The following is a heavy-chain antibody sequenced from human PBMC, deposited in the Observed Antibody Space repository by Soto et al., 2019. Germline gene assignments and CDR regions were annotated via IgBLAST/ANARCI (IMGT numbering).Heavy chain of an antibody. CDR2: ISWNSGSI. V-gene: IGHV3-9*01. J-gene: IGHJ4*02. D-gene: IGHD7-27*01. Sequence: GGSLRLSCAASGFTFDDYAMHWVRQAPGKGLEWVSGISWNSGSIGYADSVKGRFTISRDNAKSTLYLQMNSLRAEDSAVYYCARDLTAGDTYWGQGTQVTVSS. CDR1: GFTFDDYA. CDR3: ARDLTAGDTY.